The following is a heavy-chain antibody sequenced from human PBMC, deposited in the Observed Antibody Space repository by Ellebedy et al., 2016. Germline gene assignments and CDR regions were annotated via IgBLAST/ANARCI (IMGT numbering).Heavy chain of an antibody. J-gene: IGHJ6*03. CDR3: ARTGITGTTGGYYYYMDV. V-gene: IGHV3-33*01. CDR2: IWYDGSNK. CDR1: GFTFSSYG. D-gene: IGHD1-7*01. Sequence: GESLKISXAASGFTFSSYGMHWVRQAPGKGLEWVAVIWYDGSNKYYADSVKGRFTISRDNSKNTLYLQMNSLRAEDTAVYYCARTGITGTTGGYYYYMDVWGKGTTVTVSS.